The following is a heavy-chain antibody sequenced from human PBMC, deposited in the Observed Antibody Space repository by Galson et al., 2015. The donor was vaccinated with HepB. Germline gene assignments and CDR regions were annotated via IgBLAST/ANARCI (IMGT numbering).Heavy chain of an antibody. J-gene: IGHJ4*02. CDR3: ARDTKVRGVMPFDY. V-gene: IGHV1-18*01. D-gene: IGHD3-10*01. Sequence: SVKVSCKASGYTFTSYGISWVRQAPGQGLEWMGWISAYNGNTNYAQKLQGRVTMTTDTSTSTAYMELRSLRSDDTAVYYCARDTKVRGVMPFDYWGQGTLVTVSS. CDR1: GYTFTSYG. CDR2: ISAYNGNT.